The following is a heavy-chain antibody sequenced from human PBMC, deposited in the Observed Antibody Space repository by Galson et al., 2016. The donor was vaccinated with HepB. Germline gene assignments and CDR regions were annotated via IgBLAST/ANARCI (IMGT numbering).Heavy chain of an antibody. J-gene: IGHJ6*02. Sequence: SLRLSCAASGFTFSAYSMHWVRQAPGRGLDWVAVTSHDGADKFYADSVKGRFTISRDNSKNTLYLQMNSLRADDTAVYYCAKDRVGADYYGLDVWGQGTTVSVSS. D-gene: IGHD1-26*01. CDR1: GFTFSAYS. CDR2: TSHDGADK. V-gene: IGHV3-30*18. CDR3: AKDRVGADYYGLDV.